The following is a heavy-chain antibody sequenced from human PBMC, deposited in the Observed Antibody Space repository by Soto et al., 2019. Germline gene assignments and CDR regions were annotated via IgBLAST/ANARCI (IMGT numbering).Heavy chain of an antibody. CDR2: IKSKTDGGTT. CDR3: TKDLPFTFGGVIAY. J-gene: IGHJ4*02. Sequence: EVQLVESGGGLVKPGGSLRLSCAASGFTFSNAWMSWVRQAPGKGLEWVGRIKSKTDGGTTDYAAPVKGRFTISRDDSEKPLYLQMNSLKTEDTAVYYCTKDLPFTFGGVIAYWGQGTLVTVSS. CDR1: GFTFSNAW. D-gene: IGHD3-16*02. V-gene: IGHV3-15*01.